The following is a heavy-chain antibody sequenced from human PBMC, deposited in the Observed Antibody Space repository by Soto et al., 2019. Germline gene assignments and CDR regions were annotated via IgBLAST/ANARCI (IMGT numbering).Heavy chain of an antibody. CDR2: TTPIIGTT. J-gene: IGHJ4*02. CDR3: AAGDSSDTGDH. CDR1: GDTLSTHG. D-gene: IGHD5-18*01. V-gene: IGHV1-69*01. Sequence: QVQLVQSGAEVKKPGSSVKVSCKASGDTLSTHGISWVRQAPGQGLEWMGGTTPIIGTTDYAEKFQGRVTITADESTTTSDMELSSLRPDDTAVYYCAAGDSSDTGDHWGQGTLVTVSS.